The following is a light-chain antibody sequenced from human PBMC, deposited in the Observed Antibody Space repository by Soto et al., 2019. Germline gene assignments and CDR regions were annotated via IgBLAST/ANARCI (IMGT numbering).Light chain of an antibody. CDR2: DAS. CDR1: QDIRKY. CDR3: QQYNSYSWT. V-gene: IGKV1-33*01. Sequence: IQMTQSPSSLCASVGDRVTMTCQATQDIRKYLNWYQQKPGKAPKLLIYDASSLETGVPSRFSGSGSGTDFTLAISSLQPEDFATYYCQQYNSYSWTFGQGTKVDMK. J-gene: IGKJ1*01.